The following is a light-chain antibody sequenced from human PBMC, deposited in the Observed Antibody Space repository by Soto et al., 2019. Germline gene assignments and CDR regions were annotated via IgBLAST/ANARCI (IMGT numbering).Light chain of an antibody. CDR2: SNN. CDR3: AAWDDSLNGVV. CDR1: SSNIGSNT. J-gene: IGLJ2*01. Sequence: QSVLTQPPSASGTPGQRVTISCSGSSSNIGSNTVNWYQHLPGTAPKLLISSNNQRPSGVPDRFSGSKSGTSASRGISGLQSEDEADYFCAAWDDSLNGVVFGGGTKLTVL. V-gene: IGLV1-44*01.